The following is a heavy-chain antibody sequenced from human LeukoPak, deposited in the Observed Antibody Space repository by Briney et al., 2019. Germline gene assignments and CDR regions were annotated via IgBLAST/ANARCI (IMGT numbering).Heavy chain of an antibody. CDR3: ARGYYHIDY. CDR2: IYPGDSDT. Sequence: GESLKISCKTSGYIFTTYWIGWVRQMAGKGLEWMGIIYPGDSDTRYSPSFQGQVTISADKFISTAYLQWSSLKASDTAMYYCARGYYHIDYWGQGTLVTVSS. V-gene: IGHV5-51*01. CDR1: GYIFTTYW. J-gene: IGHJ4*02. D-gene: IGHD3-10*01.